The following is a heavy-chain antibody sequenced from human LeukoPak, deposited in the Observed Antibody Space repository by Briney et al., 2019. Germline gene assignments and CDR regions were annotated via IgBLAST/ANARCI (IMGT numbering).Heavy chain of an antibody. D-gene: IGHD1-1*01. CDR1: GLTFSSYA. Sequence: PGGSLRLSCAASGLTFSSYAMSWVRQAPGKGLEWVAVISDDGRNKKYADSVRGRFTISRDDSNNTLYLQMNSLRAEDTGVYYCAKDRETTASGTFDYWGQGTLVTVSS. V-gene: IGHV3-30*18. J-gene: IGHJ4*02. CDR3: AKDRETTASGTFDY. CDR2: ISDDGRNK.